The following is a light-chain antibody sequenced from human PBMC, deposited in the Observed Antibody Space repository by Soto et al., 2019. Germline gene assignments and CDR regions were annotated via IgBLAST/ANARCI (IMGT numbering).Light chain of an antibody. J-gene: IGKJ2*01. CDR2: AAS. CDR3: QQSYSTPHT. CDR1: QGISSY. V-gene: IGKV1-9*01. Sequence: DIQLTQSPSFLSASVGDRVTITCRASQGISSYLAWYQQKPGKAPKLLIYAASTLQSGVPSRFSGSGSGTEFTLTISSLQPEDFATYYCQQSYSTPHTFGQGTKLETK.